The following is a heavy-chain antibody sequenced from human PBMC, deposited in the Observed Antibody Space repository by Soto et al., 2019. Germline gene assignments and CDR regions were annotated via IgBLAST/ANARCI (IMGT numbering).Heavy chain of an antibody. Sequence: PGGSLRLSCAASGFTFSSYGMHWVRQAPGKGLEWVAVISYDGSNKYYADSVKGRFTISRDNSKNTLYLQMNSLRAEDTAVYYRAKDGPEMATIDYYYGMDVWGQGTTVTAP. J-gene: IGHJ6*02. V-gene: IGHV3-30*18. CDR3: AKDGPEMATIDYYYGMDV. CDR2: ISYDGSNK. CDR1: GFTFSSYG. D-gene: IGHD5-12*01.